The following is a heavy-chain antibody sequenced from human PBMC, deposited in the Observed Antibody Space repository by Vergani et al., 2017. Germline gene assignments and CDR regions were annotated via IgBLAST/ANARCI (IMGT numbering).Heavy chain of an antibody. Sequence: VQLLESGGGLVQPGGSLRLSCAASGFTFSSYAMSWVRQAPGKGLEWVAVIWYDGSNKYYADSVKGRFTISRDNSKNTLYLQMNSLRAEDTAVYYCARDRFEAARPLDYWGQGTLVTVSS. CDR1: GFTFSSYA. J-gene: IGHJ4*02. CDR3: ARDRFEAARPLDY. D-gene: IGHD6-6*01. V-gene: IGHV3-33*08. CDR2: IWYDGSNK.